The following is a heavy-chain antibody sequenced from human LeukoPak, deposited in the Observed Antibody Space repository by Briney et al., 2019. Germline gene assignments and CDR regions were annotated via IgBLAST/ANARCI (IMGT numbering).Heavy chain of an antibody. CDR2: IRGDASRL. CDR3: ANSFTVFRSGFDP. Sequence: GGSLRLSCVASGFNIGPFSMTWVRQAPGKGLEWVANIRGDASRLYYVDSVKGRFTISRDNSKNTLYLQMNSLRAEDTAVYYCANSFTVFRSGFDPWGQGTLVTVSS. J-gene: IGHJ5*02. D-gene: IGHD3-9*01. CDR1: GFNIGPFS. V-gene: IGHV3-7*03.